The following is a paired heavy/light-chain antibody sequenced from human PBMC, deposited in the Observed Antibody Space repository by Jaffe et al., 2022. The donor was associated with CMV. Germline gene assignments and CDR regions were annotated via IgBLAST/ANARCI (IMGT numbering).Light chain of an antibody. J-gene: IGLJ2*01. V-gene: IGLV2-23*02. Sequence: QSALTQPASVSGSPGQSITISCSGTSNDIGSYNLVSWYQHHPGNAPRLMIYEVNKRPSGVSNRFSGSKSGNTASLTISGFQAEDEADYYCCSYAGYNTLIFGGGTQLTVL. CDR3: CSYAGYNTLI. CDR2: EVN. CDR1: SNDIGSYNL.
Heavy chain of an antibody. J-gene: IGHJ6*03. V-gene: IGHV4-39*01. D-gene: IGHD3-16*01. Sequence: QLQLQESGPGLVNPSETLSLTCTVSGDSISSSSYYWGWIRQPPGKGLEWIGSIHYSGSTYYNPSLKSRVTISVDASKDQFSLKLSSVTAADTAVYYCARLKITYYYYYYIDVWGKGTTVTVSS. CDR2: IHYSGST. CDR1: GDSISSSSYY. CDR3: ARLKITYYYYYYIDV.